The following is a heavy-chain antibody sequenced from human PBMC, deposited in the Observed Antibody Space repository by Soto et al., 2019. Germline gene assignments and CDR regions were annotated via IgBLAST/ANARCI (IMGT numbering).Heavy chain of an antibody. D-gene: IGHD3-10*01. CDR2: IAPYSGGT. CDR1: GYSFTDYY. V-gene: IGHV1-2*02. CDR3: ARDLGVPGRPNPFDY. Sequence: QVQLVQSGAEVKKPGASVKVSCQASGYSFTDYYIHWVRQAPGQGLEWMGWIAPYSGGTNYAQKFQGRVTLTRDTSISTAYMEVSRLNSDDTAIYYCARDLGVPGRPNPFDYGGQGTLVTVSS. J-gene: IGHJ4*02.